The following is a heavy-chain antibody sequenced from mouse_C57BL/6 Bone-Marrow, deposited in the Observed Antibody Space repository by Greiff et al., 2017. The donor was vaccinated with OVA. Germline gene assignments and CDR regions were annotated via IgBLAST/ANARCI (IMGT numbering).Heavy chain of an antibody. CDR3: ARHYGYYFDY. J-gene: IGHJ2*01. Sequence: EVMLVESGGGLVQPGGSLKLSCAASGFTFSDYYMYWVRQTPEKRLEWVAYISNGGGSTYYPDTVKGRFTISRDNAKNTLYLQMSRLKSEDTAMYYCARHYGYYFDYWGQGTTLTVSS. D-gene: IGHD2-2*01. CDR1: GFTFSDYY. CDR2: ISNGGGST. V-gene: IGHV5-12*01.